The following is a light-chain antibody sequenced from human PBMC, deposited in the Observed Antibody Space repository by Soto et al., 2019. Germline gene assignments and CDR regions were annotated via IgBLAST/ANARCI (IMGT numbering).Light chain of an antibody. J-gene: IGLJ2*01. Sequence: QAVLTQPPSASGTPGQRVTISCSGSSSNVGRNTVNWYQQLPGTAPKLLIYSNNQRPSGVPDRFSGSKSGTSASLAISGLLSEDEADYYCAAWDDSLNAVVVGGGTQLTVL. CDR1: SSNVGRNT. CDR2: SNN. V-gene: IGLV1-44*01. CDR3: AAWDDSLNAVV.